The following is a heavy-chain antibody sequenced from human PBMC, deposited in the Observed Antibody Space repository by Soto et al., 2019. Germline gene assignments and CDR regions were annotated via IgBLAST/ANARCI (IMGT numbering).Heavy chain of an antibody. J-gene: IGHJ4*02. CDR1: GYTFTSYY. Sequence: QVQLVQSGAEVKKPGASVKVSCKASGYTFTSYYMHWVRQAPGQGLEWMGIINPSGGSTSYAQKFQGRVTMTRDTSTSTVYMELSSLRSEDTAEYYCERDIGIAARFFDYWGQGTLVTVSS. CDR3: ERDIGIAARFFDY. V-gene: IGHV1-46*01. CDR2: INPSGGST. D-gene: IGHD6-6*01.